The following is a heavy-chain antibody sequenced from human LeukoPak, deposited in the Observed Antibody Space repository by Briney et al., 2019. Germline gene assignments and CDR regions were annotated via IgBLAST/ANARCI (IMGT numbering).Heavy chain of an antibody. D-gene: IGHD2-2*02. CDR1: GFSFNTYG. Sequence: GGSLRLSCAASGFSFNTYGMHWVRQAPGKGLEWVAVIPYDGSNKYYADSVKGRFTISRDSSKNTLYLQMDSLRAEDTAVYYCAKNRIPTAITPDSWGQGTLVTVSS. V-gene: IGHV3-30*18. CDR3: AKNRIPTAITPDS. J-gene: IGHJ5*01. CDR2: IPYDGSNK.